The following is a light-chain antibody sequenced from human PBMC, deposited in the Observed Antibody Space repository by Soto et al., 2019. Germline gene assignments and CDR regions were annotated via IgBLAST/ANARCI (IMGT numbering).Light chain of an antibody. Sequence: MMLRQSQATLSLSPGERATLSCRASQSVSSYLAWYPHKPGKAPRPLIYDASNRAAGIPARLSGSGSGTDFTLSISSLEPEDYAVYYCQQRSKWLTFGGGTKVDIK. CDR1: QSVSSY. CDR3: QQRSKWLT. CDR2: DAS. J-gene: IGKJ4*01. V-gene: IGKV3-11*01.